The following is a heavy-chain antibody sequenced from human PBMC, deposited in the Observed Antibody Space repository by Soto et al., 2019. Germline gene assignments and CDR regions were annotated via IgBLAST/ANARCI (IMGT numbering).Heavy chain of an antibody. CDR3: ARGRVGTAYFDY. V-gene: IGHV3-48*02. D-gene: IGHD2-21*02. CDR2: ITSSSSTI. CDR1: GFTFTSNS. Sequence: GGSLRLSCAASGFTFTSNSMNWVRQAPGKGLEWISYITSSSSTIYYADSVKGRFTISRDNAKNSLYLQMNSLRDDDTAVHYCARGRVGTAYFDYWGQGALGAVST. J-gene: IGHJ4*02.